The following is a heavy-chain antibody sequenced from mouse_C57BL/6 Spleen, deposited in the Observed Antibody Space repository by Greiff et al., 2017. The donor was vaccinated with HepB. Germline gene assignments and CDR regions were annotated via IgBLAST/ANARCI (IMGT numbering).Heavy chain of an antibody. CDR3: ARWDGTFYFDY. Sequence: QVQLKQPGAELVMPGASVKLSCKASGYTFTSYWMHWVKQRPGQGLEWIGEIDPSDSYTNYNQKFKGKSTLTVDKSSSTAYMQLSSLTSEDSAVYYCARWDGTFYFDYWGQGTTLTVSS. J-gene: IGHJ2*01. CDR1: GYTFTSYW. V-gene: IGHV1-69*01. CDR2: IDPSDSYT. D-gene: IGHD4-1*01.